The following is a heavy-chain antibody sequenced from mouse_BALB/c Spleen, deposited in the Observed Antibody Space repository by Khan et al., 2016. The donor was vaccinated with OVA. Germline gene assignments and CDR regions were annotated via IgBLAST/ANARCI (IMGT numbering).Heavy chain of an antibody. Sequence: EVQLQESGPGLVKPSQSLSLTCTVTGYSITSDYAWNWIRQFPGSKLEWMGSIRYSGTTTYNPSLKSRISITRDTSKNQFFLQLNSVTPEDTATYYCAIKVRRGDHCYFDVWGAGTTVTVSS. D-gene: IGHD2-14*01. CDR1: GYSITSDYA. CDR3: AIKVRRGDHCYFDV. V-gene: IGHV3-2*02. J-gene: IGHJ1*01. CDR2: IRYSGTT.